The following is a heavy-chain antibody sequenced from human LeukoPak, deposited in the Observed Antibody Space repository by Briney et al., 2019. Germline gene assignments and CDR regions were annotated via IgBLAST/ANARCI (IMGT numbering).Heavy chain of an antibody. D-gene: IGHD1-26*01. Sequence: GRTYYRSKWSSGYAESVKSRITITPDTSKNQFSLQLKSVTPEDTAVYYCARSQTGGTFDYWGQGALVTVSS. CDR2: TYYRSKWSS. V-gene: IGHV6-1*01. J-gene: IGHJ4*02. CDR3: ARSQTGGTFDY.